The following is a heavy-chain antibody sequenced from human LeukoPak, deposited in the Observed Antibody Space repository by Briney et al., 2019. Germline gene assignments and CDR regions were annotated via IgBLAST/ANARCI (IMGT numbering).Heavy chain of an antibody. CDR2: IKSKTDGRTT. CDR1: GFTFSNAW. CDR3: TTDGTYYGSGSYSY. D-gene: IGHD3-10*01. J-gene: IGHJ4*02. Sequence: GGSLRLSCAASGFTFSNAWMSWVRQAPGKGLEWVGRIKSKTDGRTTDYAAPVKGRFTISRDDSKNTLYLQMNSLKTEDTAVYYCTTDGTYYGSGSYSYWGQGTLVTVSS. V-gene: IGHV3-15*01.